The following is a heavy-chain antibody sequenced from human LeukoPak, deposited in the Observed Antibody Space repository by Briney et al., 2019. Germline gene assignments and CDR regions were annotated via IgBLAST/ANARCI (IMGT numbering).Heavy chain of an antibody. CDR2: IYYTGST. J-gene: IGHJ4*02. Sequence: SETLSLTCAVSGASISGSGYYLGWIRQPPGKGLEWIGNIYYTGSTYYNASLQSRVTISIDMSKNQFSLRLSSVTAADTAMYYCVKSGGYGLIDYWGQGTLVSVSS. V-gene: IGHV4-39*01. CDR1: GASISGSGYY. D-gene: IGHD6-19*01. CDR3: VKSGGYGLIDY.